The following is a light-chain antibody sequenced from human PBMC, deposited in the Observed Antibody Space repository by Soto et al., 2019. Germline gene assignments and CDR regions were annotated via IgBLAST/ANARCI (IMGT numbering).Light chain of an antibody. CDR2: DTS. CDR1: QSVSSY. CDR3: QHADSFPLIT. J-gene: IGKJ5*01. V-gene: IGKV3-11*01. Sequence: ETVSTQSPATLSLFPGERATLSCRASQSVSSYLLWYQQKPGRAPRLLIYDTSNRATGIPARFSGSGSGTDFTLTISSLQPEDFATYYCQHADSFPLITFGQGTRLEIK.